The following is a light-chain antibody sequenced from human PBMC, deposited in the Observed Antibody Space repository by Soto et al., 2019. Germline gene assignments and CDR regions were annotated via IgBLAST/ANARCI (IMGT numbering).Light chain of an antibody. Sequence: QAALTKPASVSGSPGQSITISCAGTSSDVGPYNYVSWYQLHPGKAPKLMIFEVSNRPSGVSNRFSGSKTGNTASLTISGLQAEDEADYYCSLYTSTDTTYIFGTGIQVTV. J-gene: IGLJ1*01. CDR3: SLYTSTDTTYI. CDR2: EVS. V-gene: IGLV2-14*01. CDR1: SSDVGPYNY.